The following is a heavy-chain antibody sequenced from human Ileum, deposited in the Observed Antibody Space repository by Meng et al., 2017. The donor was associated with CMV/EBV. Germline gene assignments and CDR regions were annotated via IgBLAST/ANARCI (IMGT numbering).Heavy chain of an antibody. D-gene: IGHD6-6*01. CDR3: AREEGEQLVFYYYYGMDV. J-gene: IGHJ6*02. CDR1: GFTFSSYW. Sequence: GESLKISCAASGFTFSSYWMSWVRQAPGKGLEWVANIKQDGSEKYYVDSVKGRFTISRDNAKNSLYLQMNSLRAEDTAVYYCAREEGEQLVFYYYYGMDVWGQGTTVTGSS. CDR2: IKQDGSEK. V-gene: IGHV3-7*01.